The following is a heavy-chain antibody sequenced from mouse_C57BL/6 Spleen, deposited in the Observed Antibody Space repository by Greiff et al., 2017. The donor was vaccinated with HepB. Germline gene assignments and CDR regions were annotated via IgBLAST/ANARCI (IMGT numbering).Heavy chain of an antibody. CDR2: ISSGGSYT. CDR1: GFTFSSYG. V-gene: IGHV5-6*01. J-gene: IGHJ3*01. CDR3: ARPSPNPWFAY. Sequence: DVQLVESGGDLVKPGGSLKLSCAASGFTFSSYGMSWVRQTPDKRLEWVATISSGGSYTYYPDSVKGRFTISRDNAKNTLYLQMSSLKSEDTAMYYCARPSPNPWFAYWGQGTLVTVSA.